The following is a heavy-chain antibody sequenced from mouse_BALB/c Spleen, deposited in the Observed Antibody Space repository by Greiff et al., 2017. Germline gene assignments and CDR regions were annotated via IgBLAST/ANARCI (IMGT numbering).Heavy chain of an antibody. Sequence: QVQLKESGPELVKPGASVKISCKASGYSFTSYYIHWVKQRPGQGLEWIGWIFPGSGNTKYNEKFKGKATLTADTSSSTAYMQLSSLTSEDSAVYFCARRGLLDYYAMDYWGQGTSVTVSS. V-gene: IGHV1-66*01. D-gene: IGHD3-1*01. CDR3: ARRGLLDYYAMDY. CDR2: IFPGSGNT. J-gene: IGHJ4*01. CDR1: GYSFTSYY.